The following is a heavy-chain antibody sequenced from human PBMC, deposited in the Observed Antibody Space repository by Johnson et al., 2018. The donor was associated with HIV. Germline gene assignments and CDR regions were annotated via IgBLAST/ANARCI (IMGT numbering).Heavy chain of an antibody. Sequence: QVQLVESGGGVVQPGRSLRLSCVASGFTFSSYGIHWVRQAPGKGLEWVAIISYDGSNKYYADSVKGRFTISRDNAKNSLYLQMNSLRAEDTAVYYCAREGFIPVLLRGGAFDIWGQGTMVTVSS. V-gene: IGHV3-30*03. CDR3: AREGFIPVLLRGGAFDI. CDR1: GFTFSSYG. J-gene: IGHJ3*02. CDR2: ISYDGSNK. D-gene: IGHD3-10*01.